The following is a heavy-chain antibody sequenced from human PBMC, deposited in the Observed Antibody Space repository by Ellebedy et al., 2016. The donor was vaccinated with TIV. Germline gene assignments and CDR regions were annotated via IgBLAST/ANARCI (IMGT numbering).Heavy chain of an antibody. V-gene: IGHV3-30*18. CDR2: ISYDGRYK. CDR3: AKSDSVTSSYYYGVDV. Sequence: GGSLRLSXAASGFTFRTYGVHWVRQAPGKGLEWAAVISYDGRYKYYRDSVKGRFTVSRDNSKNMVFLQMNSLRGEDTAAYYCAKSDSVTSSYYYGVDVWGQGITVTVSS. CDR1: GFTFRTYG. D-gene: IGHD3-22*01. J-gene: IGHJ6*02.